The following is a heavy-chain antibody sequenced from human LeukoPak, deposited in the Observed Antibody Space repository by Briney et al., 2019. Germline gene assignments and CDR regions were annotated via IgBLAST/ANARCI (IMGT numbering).Heavy chain of an antibody. V-gene: IGHV4-39*01. Sequence: SETLSLTCTVSDDSMTSSNHYWVWIRQPPGKGLEWIGSIYYGGSTYYNPSLKSRVTISQDTSKNQFSLKVSSVTAADTAVYHCARRSHCTGGSCYPVWGQGTTVTVSS. CDR2: IYYGGST. CDR1: DDSMTSSNHY. D-gene: IGHD2-15*01. J-gene: IGHJ6*02. CDR3: ARRSHCTGGSCYPV.